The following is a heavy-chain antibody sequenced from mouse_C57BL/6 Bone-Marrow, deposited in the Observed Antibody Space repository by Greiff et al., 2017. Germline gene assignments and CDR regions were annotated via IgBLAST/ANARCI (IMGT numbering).Heavy chain of an antibody. CDR3: TFSTRVAYWYFDV. CDR2: IDPENGDT. V-gene: IGHV14-4*01. Sequence: VHVKQSGAELVRPGASVKLSCTASGFNIKDDYMHWVKQRPEQGLEWIGWIDPENGDTEYASKFQGKATITADTSSNTAYLQLSSLTSEDTAVYYCTFSTRVAYWYFDVWGTGTTVTVSS. J-gene: IGHJ1*03. CDR1: GFNIKDDY. D-gene: IGHD2-2*01.